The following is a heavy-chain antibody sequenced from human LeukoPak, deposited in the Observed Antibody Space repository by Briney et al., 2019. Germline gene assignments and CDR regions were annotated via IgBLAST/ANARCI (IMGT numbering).Heavy chain of an antibody. CDR2: XXXXXST. J-gene: IGHJ5*02. CDR3: ARDRPPNLLLWFGESSNWFDP. V-gene: IGHV4-38-2*02. CDR1: GYSISSGYY. D-gene: IGHD3-10*01. Sequence: SETLSLTCAVSGYSISSGYYWGWIRQPPGKGXXXXXXXXXXXSTYYNPSLKSRVTISVDTSKNQFSLKLSSVTAADTAVYYCARDRPPNLLLWFGESSNWFDPWGQGTLVTVSS.